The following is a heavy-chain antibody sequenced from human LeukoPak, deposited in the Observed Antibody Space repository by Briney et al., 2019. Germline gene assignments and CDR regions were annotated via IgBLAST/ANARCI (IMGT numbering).Heavy chain of an antibody. Sequence: PGGSLRLSCAASGFTFSSYSMNWVRQAPGKGLEWVSSISSSSSYIYYADSVKGRFTISRDNAKNSLYLQMNSLRAEDTAVYYCARTEYYYDSSGRTGTIDYWGQGTLVTVSS. CDR2: ISSSSSYI. D-gene: IGHD3-22*01. CDR3: ARTEYYYDSSGRTGTIDY. J-gene: IGHJ4*02. V-gene: IGHV3-21*01. CDR1: GFTFSSYS.